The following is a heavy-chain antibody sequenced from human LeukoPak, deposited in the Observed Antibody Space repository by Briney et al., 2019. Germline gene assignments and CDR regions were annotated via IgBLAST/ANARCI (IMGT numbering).Heavy chain of an antibody. Sequence: PSETLSLTCAVSGGSISSYYWSWIRQPPGKGLEWIGDIHYSGSTNYNPSLKGRVTISVDTSKNQFSLKLSSVTAADTAVYYCARARYHTEMTYFRTVYYFDYWGQGTLVTVSS. CDR3: ARARYHTEMTYFRTVYYFDY. J-gene: IGHJ4*02. CDR2: IHYSGST. V-gene: IGHV4-59*01. CDR1: GGSISSYY. D-gene: IGHD2-8*01.